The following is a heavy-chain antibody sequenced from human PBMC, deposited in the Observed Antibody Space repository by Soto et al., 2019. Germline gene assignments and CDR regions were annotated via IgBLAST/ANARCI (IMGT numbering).Heavy chain of an antibody. D-gene: IGHD2-2*02. J-gene: IGHJ6*02. CDR2: INHSGST. CDR3: AREPAAIRSSWDDYYYYGMDV. CDR1: GGSFNYYY. V-gene: IGHV4-34*01. Sequence: QVQLQQWGAGLLKPSETLSLTCAVYGGSFNYYYWSGIRQPPGKGLGGIGEINHSGSTNYKPSFKSRVTISVDTSKNLFSLRLSSVTAADTAVYYCAREPAAIRSSWDDYYYYGMDVWGQGTTVTVSS.